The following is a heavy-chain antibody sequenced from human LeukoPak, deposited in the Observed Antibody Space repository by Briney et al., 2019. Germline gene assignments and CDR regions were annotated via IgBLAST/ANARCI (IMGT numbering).Heavy chain of an antibody. V-gene: IGHV4-34*01. Sequence: SETLSLTCAVYGGSFSGYYWSWIRQPPGKGLEWIGEINHSGSTNYNPSLKSRVTTSVDTSKNQFSLKLSSVTAADTAVYYCARGDVGDSGWPTLFDYWGQGTLVTVSS. CDR1: GGSFSGYY. CDR3: ARGDVGDSGWPTLFDY. D-gene: IGHD6-19*01. CDR2: INHSGST. J-gene: IGHJ4*02.